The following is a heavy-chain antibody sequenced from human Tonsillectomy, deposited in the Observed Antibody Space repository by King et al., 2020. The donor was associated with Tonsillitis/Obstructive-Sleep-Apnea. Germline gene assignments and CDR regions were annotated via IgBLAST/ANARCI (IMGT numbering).Heavy chain of an antibody. Sequence: VQLQQWGAGLLKPSETLSLTCAVSGGSFSGYYWSWIRQPPGKGLEWIGEINHSGSTNYNPSLKSRVTISVDTSKNQISLKLSSVTAADTAVYYCAMGSLWGYCRSSRCLTHHGVNRVDPWGQGTLVTVSS. CDR3: AMGSLWGYCRSSRCLTHHGVNRVDP. J-gene: IGHJ5*02. CDR2: INHSGST. D-gene: IGHD2-2*01. V-gene: IGHV4-34*01. CDR1: GGSFSGYY.